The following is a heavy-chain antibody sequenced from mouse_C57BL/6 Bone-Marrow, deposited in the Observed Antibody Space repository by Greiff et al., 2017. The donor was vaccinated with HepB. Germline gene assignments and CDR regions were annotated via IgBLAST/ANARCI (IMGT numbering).Heavy chain of an antibody. J-gene: IGHJ4*01. Sequence: VQLQQPGAELVMPGASVKLSCKASGYTFTSYWMHWVKQRPGQGLEWIGEIDPSDSYTNYNQKFKGKSTLTVDKSSSTAYMQLSSLTSEDSAVYYCARKGAGSSFYAMDYWGQGTSVTVSS. CDR2: IDPSDSYT. V-gene: IGHV1-69*01. D-gene: IGHD1-1*01. CDR1: GYTFTSYW. CDR3: ARKGAGSSFYAMDY.